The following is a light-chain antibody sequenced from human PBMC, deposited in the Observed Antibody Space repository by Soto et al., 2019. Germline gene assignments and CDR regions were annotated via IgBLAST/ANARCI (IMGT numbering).Light chain of an antibody. CDR1: QGISND. Sequence: GDRVTSTCRASQGISNDLAWYQQKPGKVPKLLISAAFTLQSGVPSRFSDSGSGTAFTLLISSLQPEDVATYNCEKYTSASWTFGKGTKVEIK. V-gene: IGKV1-27*01. J-gene: IGKJ1*01. CDR3: EKYTSASWT. CDR2: AAF.